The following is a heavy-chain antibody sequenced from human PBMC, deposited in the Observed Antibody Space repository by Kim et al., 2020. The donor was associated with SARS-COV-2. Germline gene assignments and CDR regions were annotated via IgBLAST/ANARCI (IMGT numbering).Heavy chain of an antibody. J-gene: IGHJ4*02. Sequence: NYNPSLKSGVTMSVDTSKNQFSLKLSSVTAADTAVYYCARQIPNSGWLDYWGQGTLVTVSS. CDR3: ARQIPNSGWLDY. V-gene: IGHV4-59*08. D-gene: IGHD6-19*01.